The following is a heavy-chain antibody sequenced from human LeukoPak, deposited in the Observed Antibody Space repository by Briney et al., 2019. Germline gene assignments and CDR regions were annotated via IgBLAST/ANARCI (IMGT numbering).Heavy chain of an antibody. CDR1: GYTFTGYY. D-gene: IGHD2-15*01. Sequence: SVKVSCKASGYTFTGYYMHWVRQAPGQGLEWMGWINPKNGDTNHAQKFRAWVTVTRDTSISTAYMELSRLTSDDTAVYYCARDWSPGGSKNAFDIWGQGTMVTVSS. CDR2: INPKNGDT. CDR3: ARDWSPGGSKNAFDI. V-gene: IGHV1-2*04. J-gene: IGHJ3*02.